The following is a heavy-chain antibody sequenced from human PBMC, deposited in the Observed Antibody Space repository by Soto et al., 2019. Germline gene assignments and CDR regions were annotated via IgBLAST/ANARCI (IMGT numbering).Heavy chain of an antibody. J-gene: IGHJ6*02. V-gene: IGHV5-10-1*01. CDR2: IDPSDSYT. CDR1: GYSFTSYR. Sequence: PGESLKISCNGSGYSFTSYRNSWVRQMPGKGLEWMGRIDPSDSYTNYSPSFQGHVTISADKSISTAYLQWSSLKASDTAMYYCARRDCSSTSCYTDYYYGMDVWGQGTTVTVSS. CDR3: ARRDCSSTSCYTDYYYGMDV. D-gene: IGHD2-2*02.